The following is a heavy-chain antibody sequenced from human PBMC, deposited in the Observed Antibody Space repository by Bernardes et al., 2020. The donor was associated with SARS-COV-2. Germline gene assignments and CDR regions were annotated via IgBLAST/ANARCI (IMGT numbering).Heavy chain of an antibody. CDR3: TRGGYEPFDY. Sequence: GGSLRLSCAASGFPPGSYWMHWGRQTPGEGVVWVSRINPDGSTTTYADSVKGRFTVSRDNAENTLYLQMNSLRADDTAVYYCTRGGYEPFDYWGQGTLVTVS. CDR1: GFPPGSYW. V-gene: IGHV3-74*01. CDR2: INPDGSTT. J-gene: IGHJ4*02. D-gene: IGHD5-12*01.